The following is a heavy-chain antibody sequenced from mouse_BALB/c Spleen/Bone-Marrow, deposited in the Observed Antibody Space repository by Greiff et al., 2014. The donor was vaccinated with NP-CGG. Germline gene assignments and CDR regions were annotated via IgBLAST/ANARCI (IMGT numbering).Heavy chain of an antibody. CDR1: GYSFTTYW. CDR2: INPSNGRT. Sequence: QVQLQQPGAELVKPGASVRLSCKASGYSFTTYWIHWVKQRPGQGLEWIGEINPSNGRTNYNEKFKSKATLTVDKSSSTAYMQISSLTSEDSAVYYCARYDGPAWFAYWGQGTLVTVSA. CDR3: ARYDGPAWFAY. J-gene: IGHJ3*01. V-gene: IGHV1S81*02. D-gene: IGHD2-3*01.